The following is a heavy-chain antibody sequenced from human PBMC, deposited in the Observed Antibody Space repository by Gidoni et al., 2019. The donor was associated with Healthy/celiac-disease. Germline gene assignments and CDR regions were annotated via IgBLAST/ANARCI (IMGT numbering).Heavy chain of an antibody. CDR3: ARARGLGTSQNIVTEGYFDY. CDR2: ISYDGSNK. D-gene: IGHD3-16*02. Sequence: QVQLVESGGGVVQPGRSLRLSCAASGFTFSSYAMPWVRQAPGKGLEWVAVISYDGSNKYYADSVKGRFTISRDNSKNTLYLQMNSLRAEDTAVYYCARARGLGTSQNIVTEGYFDYWGQGTLVTVSS. V-gene: IGHV3-30*01. J-gene: IGHJ4*02. CDR1: GFTFSSYA.